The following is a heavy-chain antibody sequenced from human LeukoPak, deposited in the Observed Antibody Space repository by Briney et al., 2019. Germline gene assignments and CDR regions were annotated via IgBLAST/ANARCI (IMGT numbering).Heavy chain of an antibody. CDR2: ISGSGGST. Sequence: GGSLRLSCAASGFTFSSYAMSWIRQAPGKGLEWVSAISGSGGSTYYADSVKGRFTISRDNSKNTLYLQMHSLRAEDTAVYCCAKGANWDPGVDYWGKGTLVTVFS. V-gene: IGHV3-23*01. CDR1: GFTFSSYA. CDR3: AKGANWDPGVDY. D-gene: IGHD7-27*01. J-gene: IGHJ4*02.